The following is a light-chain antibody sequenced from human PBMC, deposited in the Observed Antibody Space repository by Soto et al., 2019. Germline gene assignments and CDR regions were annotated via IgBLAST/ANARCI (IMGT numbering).Light chain of an antibody. Sequence: EIVMTQSPLYLPVAPGEPASISCRSSQSLLHNNGYNYLDWYFQKPGQSPQLLIYLASKRASGVPERCSGTGSGTDFTLKISRGEADDVGVYFCMQGLQVPRTFGPGNKVDIK. J-gene: IGKJ3*01. V-gene: IGKV2-28*01. CDR2: LAS. CDR3: MQGLQVPRT. CDR1: QSLLHNNGYNY.